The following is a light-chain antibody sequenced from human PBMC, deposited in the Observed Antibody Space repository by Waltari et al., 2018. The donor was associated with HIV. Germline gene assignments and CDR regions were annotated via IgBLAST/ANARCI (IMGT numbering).Light chain of an antibody. CDR1: NIESKS. CDR2: YDT. V-gene: IGLV3-21*04. CDR3: QVWDSTSDHVL. Sequence: SSLLTQTPSVSAAPGKTARHTCGGTNIESKSVHWYQQTPGQAPHLVIYYDTDRPSGIPERFSGSNSGNTATLTISRVGDGDEADYYCQVWDSTSDHVLFGGGTRLTVL. J-gene: IGLJ2*01.